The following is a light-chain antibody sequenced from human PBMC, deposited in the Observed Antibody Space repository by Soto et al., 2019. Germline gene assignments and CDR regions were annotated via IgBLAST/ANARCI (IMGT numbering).Light chain of an antibody. CDR1: SSDVGSNY. J-gene: IGLJ7*01. Sequence: QSALTQPPSASGTPGQRVTISCSGSSSDVGSNYVYWYQQPPGTAPKLLIYTNNQRPSGVPARFSGSKSGTSASLAISGLRSEDEADYYCASWDDSLSGPVFGGGTQLTVL. CDR3: ASWDDSLSGPV. V-gene: IGLV1-47*01. CDR2: TNN.